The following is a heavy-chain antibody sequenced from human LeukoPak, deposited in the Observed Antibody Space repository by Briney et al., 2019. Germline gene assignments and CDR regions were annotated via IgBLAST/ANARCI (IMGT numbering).Heavy chain of an antibody. D-gene: IGHD2-2*01. CDR3: TAGLGYCSSTSCYLRPAEYFQH. J-gene: IGHJ1*01. V-gene: IGHV1-69*05. CDR1: GGTFSSYA. CDR2: IIPIFGTA. Sequence: SVKVSCKASGGTFSSYAISWVRQAPGQGLEWMGGIIPIFGTANYAQKLQGRVTITTDESTSTAYMELSSLRSEDTAVYYCTAGLGYCSSTSCYLRPAEYFQHWGEGTLVTVSS.